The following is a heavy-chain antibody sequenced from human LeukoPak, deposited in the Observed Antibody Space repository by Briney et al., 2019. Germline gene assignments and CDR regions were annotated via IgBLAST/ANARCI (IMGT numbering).Heavy chain of an antibody. CDR3: AREAYGSGSTKGAFDI. V-gene: IGHV3-21*04. J-gene: IGHJ3*02. Sequence: GGSLRLSCAASGFTFSSYSMNWVRQAPGKGLEWVSSFSSSSSYIYYADSVKGRFSISRDNAKNSLYLQMNSLRAEDTALYYCAREAYGSGSTKGAFDIWGQGTMVTVSS. CDR1: GFTFSSYS. D-gene: IGHD3-10*01. CDR2: FSSSSSYI.